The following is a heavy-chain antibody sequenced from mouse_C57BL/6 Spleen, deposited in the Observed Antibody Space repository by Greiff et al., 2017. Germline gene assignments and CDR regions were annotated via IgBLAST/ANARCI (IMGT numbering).Heavy chain of an antibody. V-gene: IGHV1-80*01. CDR2: IYPGDGDT. Sequence: VKLQESGAELVKPGASVKISCKASGYAFSSYWMNWVKQRPGKGLEWIGQIYPGDGDTNYNGKFKGKATLTADKSSSTAYMQLSSLTSEDSAVYFCARWGGYDGYYAMDYWGQGTSVTVSS. CDR1: GYAFSSYW. CDR3: ARWGGYDGYYAMDY. D-gene: IGHD2-2*01. J-gene: IGHJ4*01.